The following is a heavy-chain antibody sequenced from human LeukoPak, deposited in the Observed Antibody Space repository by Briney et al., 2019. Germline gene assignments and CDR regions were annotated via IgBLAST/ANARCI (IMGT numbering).Heavy chain of an antibody. D-gene: IGHD3-22*01. CDR1: GFTFSSYA. J-gene: IGHJ4*02. Sequence: GGSLRLSCAASGFTFSSYAMSWVRQAPGKGLEWVSAISGSGGNTDCADSVKGRFTISRDNSKNTLYLQMISLRAEDTAVYYCARRRDSSAGKDFDYWGQGTLVTVSS. CDR2: ISGSGGNT. CDR3: ARRRDSSAGKDFDY. V-gene: IGHV3-23*01.